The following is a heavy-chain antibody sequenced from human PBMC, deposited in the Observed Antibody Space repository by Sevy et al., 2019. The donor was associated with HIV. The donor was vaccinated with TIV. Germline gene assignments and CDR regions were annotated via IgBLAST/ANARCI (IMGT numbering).Heavy chain of an antibody. J-gene: IGHJ6*04. Sequence: GGSLRLSCAASGFTFSSYSMNWVRQAPGKGLEWVSSISSSSSYIYYADSVKGRFTISRDNAKNSLYLQMNSLRAEDTAVYYCARDHFLAAAVTLGVWGKGTTVTVSS. CDR1: GFTFSSYS. V-gene: IGHV3-21*01. CDR3: ARDHFLAAAVTLGV. D-gene: IGHD6-13*01. CDR2: ISSSSSYI.